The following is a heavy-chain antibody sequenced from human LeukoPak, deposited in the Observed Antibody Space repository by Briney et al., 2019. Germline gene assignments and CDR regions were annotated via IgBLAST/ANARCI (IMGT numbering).Heavy chain of an antibody. V-gene: IGHV4-38-2*02. D-gene: IGHD4-17*01. CDR2: IYHSGST. CDR3: ARDQGYGDPYYYMDV. CDR1: GYSISSGYY. Sequence: LETLSLTCTVSGYSISSGYYWGWIRQPPGKGLEWIGSIYHSGSTYYNPSLKSRVTISVDTSKNQFSLKLSSVTAADTAVYYCARDQGYGDPYYYMDVWGKGTTVTVSS. J-gene: IGHJ6*03.